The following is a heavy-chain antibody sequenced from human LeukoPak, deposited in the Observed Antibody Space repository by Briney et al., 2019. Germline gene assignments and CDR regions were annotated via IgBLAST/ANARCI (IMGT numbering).Heavy chain of an antibody. D-gene: IGHD4-17*01. CDR3: ARGPTPSGY. CDR1: GGSFSGYY. V-gene: IGHV4-34*01. J-gene: IGHJ4*02. CDR2: INHSGST. Sequence: SETLSLTCAVYGGSFSGYYWSWIRLPPGKGLEWIGEINHSGSTNYNPSLKSRVTISVDTSKNQFSLKLSSVTAADTAVYYCARGPTPSGYWGQGTLVTVSS.